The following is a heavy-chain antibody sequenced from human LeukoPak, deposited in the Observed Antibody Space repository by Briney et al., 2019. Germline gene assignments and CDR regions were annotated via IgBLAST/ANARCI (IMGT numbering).Heavy chain of an antibody. CDR1: GFTFSSYG. CDR2: ISYDGSNK. V-gene: IGHV3-30*18. CDR3: AKDTAVAGLRYLDY. D-gene: IGHD6-19*01. J-gene: IGHJ4*02. Sequence: PGRSLRLSCAASGFTFSSYGMHWVRQAPGKGLEWVAVISYDGSNKYYADSVKGRFTISRDNSKNTLYLQMNSLRAEDTAVYYCAKDTAVAGLRYLDYWGQGTLVTVSS.